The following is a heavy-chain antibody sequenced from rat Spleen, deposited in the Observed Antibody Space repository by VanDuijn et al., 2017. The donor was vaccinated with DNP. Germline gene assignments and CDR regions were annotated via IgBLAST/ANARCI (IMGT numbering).Heavy chain of an antibody. Sequence: EVKLVESGGGLVQPGRSLKLSCAASGFNFNDYWMTWIRQAPGKGLEWVATISYDGSTTYYRDSVKGRFTISRDNAKSTLYLQMDSLRSEDTATYYCARQGITPFAYWGQGTLVTVSS. CDR3: ARQGITPFAY. D-gene: IGHD1-4*01. V-gene: IGHV5-29*01. CDR2: ISYDGSTT. CDR1: GFNFNDYW. J-gene: IGHJ3*01.